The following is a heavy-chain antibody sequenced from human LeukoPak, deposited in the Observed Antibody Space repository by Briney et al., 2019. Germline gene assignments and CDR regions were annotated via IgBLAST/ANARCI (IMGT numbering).Heavy chain of an antibody. Sequence: ASETLSLTCTVSGGSISSYYWSWIRQPPGKGLEWIGYIYYSGSTNYDPSLKSRVTISVDTSKNQFSLKLSSVTAADTAVYYCARVHYDFWSGSHRGFDYWGQGTLVTVSS. D-gene: IGHD3-3*01. CDR2: IYYSGST. CDR3: ARVHYDFWSGSHRGFDY. CDR1: GGSISSYY. J-gene: IGHJ4*02. V-gene: IGHV4-59*01.